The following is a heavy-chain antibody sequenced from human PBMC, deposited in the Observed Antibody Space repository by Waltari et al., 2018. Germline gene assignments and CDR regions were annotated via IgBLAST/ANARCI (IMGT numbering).Heavy chain of an antibody. Sequence: EVQLVESGGGLVQPGGSLRLSCTASGFILNDYPMHWVRQPPGKGLESVSGINWNSGTMCYADSVKGRFTISRDNANNSLYLQMSGLRPEDTTFYYCAKDVSLYQIKPAFDSWGQGVLVTVSS. V-gene: IGHV3-9*01. J-gene: IGHJ4*02. D-gene: IGHD2-2*01. CDR3: AKDVSLYQIKPAFDS. CDR1: GFILNDYP. CDR2: INWNSGTM.